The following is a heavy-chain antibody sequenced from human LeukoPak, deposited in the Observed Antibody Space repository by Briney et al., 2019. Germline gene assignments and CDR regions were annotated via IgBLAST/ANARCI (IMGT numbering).Heavy chain of an antibody. D-gene: IGHD3-16*01. J-gene: IGHJ5*02. Sequence: PSETLSLTCTVSGGSISSGGYYWSWIRQPPGKGLEWIGYIYHSGSTYYNPSLKSRVTISVDRSKNQFSLKLSSVTAADTAVYYCARESLGINWFDPWGQGTLVTVSS. V-gene: IGHV4-30-2*01. CDR2: IYHSGST. CDR3: ARESLGINWFDP. CDR1: GGSISSGGYY.